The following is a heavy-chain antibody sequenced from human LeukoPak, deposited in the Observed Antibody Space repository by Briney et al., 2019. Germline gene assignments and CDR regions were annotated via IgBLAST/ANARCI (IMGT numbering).Heavy chain of an antibody. D-gene: IGHD3-10*01. CDR2: IYYSGST. V-gene: IGHV4-30-4*01. Sequence: SKTLSLTCTVSGGSISINDYYWSWIRQTPGKGLEWIGYIYYSGSTYYNPSLKSRVTISVDTSKNQFSLKLTSVTAADTAVYYCARRFTMVRGTRRDGFDIWGQGTMVTVSS. CDR3: ARRFTMVRGTRRDGFDI. J-gene: IGHJ3*02. CDR1: GGSISINDYY.